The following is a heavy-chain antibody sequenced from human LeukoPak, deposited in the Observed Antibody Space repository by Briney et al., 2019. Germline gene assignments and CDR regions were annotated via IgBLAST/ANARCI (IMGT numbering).Heavy chain of an antibody. V-gene: IGHV3-23*01. J-gene: IGHJ4*02. D-gene: IGHD3-22*01. CDR1: GFTFSNYA. CDR2: ISGSGGST. Sequence: GGSLRLSCAASGFTFSNYAMSWARQAPGKGLEWVSAISGSGGSTYYADSVKGRFTISRDNSKNTLYLQMNSLRAEDTAVYYCAKISGYYLLLPFDYWGQGTLVTVSS. CDR3: AKISGYYLLLPFDY.